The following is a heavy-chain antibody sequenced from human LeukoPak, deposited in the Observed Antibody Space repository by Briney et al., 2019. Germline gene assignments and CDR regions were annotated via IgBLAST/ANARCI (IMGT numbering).Heavy chain of an antibody. D-gene: IGHD3-10*01. CDR1: GGSISNYY. CDR3: ARPSNSMVRGVIKDAFDI. Sequence: PSETLSLTCTVSGGSISNYYWSWIRQPPGKGLEWIGYVYYSGSSNFNPSLKSRVTISIDTSKNRFSLRLSSVTAADTAVYYCARPSNSMVRGVIKDAFDIWGQGTMVTVSS. J-gene: IGHJ3*02. V-gene: IGHV4-59*01. CDR2: VYYSGSS.